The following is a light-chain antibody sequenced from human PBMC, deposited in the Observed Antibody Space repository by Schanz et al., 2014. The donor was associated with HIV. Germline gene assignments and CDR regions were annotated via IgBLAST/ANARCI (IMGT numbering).Light chain of an antibody. V-gene: IGLV2-14*01. CDR1: SSDVGGYNY. Sequence: QSVLTQPASVSGSPGQSITISCTGTSSDVGGYNYVSWYQQHPGKAPKLMIYDVSNRPSGVSIRFSGSKSGNTASLTISGLQAEDEADYYCCSYAGSSTLVVFGGGTKLTVL. J-gene: IGLJ2*01. CDR2: DVS. CDR3: CSYAGSSTLVV.